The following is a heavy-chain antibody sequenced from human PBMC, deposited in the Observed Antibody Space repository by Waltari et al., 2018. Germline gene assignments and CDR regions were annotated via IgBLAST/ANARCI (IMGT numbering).Heavy chain of an antibody. CDR3: TVIAGDFDI. V-gene: IGHV1-2*06. CDR1: GYIFINYF. D-gene: IGHD2-21*01. J-gene: IGHJ3*02. Sequence: QVNLVQSGADVRKPGASVTVSCKASGYIFINYFIHWVRQAPGQGREWIGRINCRNGGTDYAQKFQGRVTLTRDTSISTAYMELSGLTLDDTAIYYCTVIAGDFDIWGPGTMVTASS. CDR2: INCRNGGT.